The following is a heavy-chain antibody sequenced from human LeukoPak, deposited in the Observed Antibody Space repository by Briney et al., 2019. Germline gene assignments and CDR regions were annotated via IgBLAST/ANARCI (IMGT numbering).Heavy chain of an antibody. Sequence: KPSHTLSPTRTLSAPSISTSSSYWGRIRQPPWKGLEWTGSIYYSGTIYYTPSLKTRLTISLNTTNNQFSRKLISVTAADTAGYYCAGAGGRTSCYIGFGYWGKGIMVTV. J-gene: IGHJ6*03. CDR2: IYYSGTI. V-gene: IGHV4-39*07. D-gene: IGHD2-2*02. CDR3: AGAGGRTSCYIGFGY. CDR1: APSISTSSSY.